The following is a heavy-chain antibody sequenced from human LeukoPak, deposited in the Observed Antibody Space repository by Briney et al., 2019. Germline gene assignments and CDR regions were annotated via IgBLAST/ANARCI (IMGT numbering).Heavy chain of an antibody. CDR1: GGTFSSYA. CDR2: IIPIFGTA. J-gene: IGHJ3*02. CDR3: AGDSSDAFDI. V-gene: IGHV1-69*05. Sequence: ASVKVSCKASGGTFSSYAISWVRQAPGQGLEWMGGIIPIFGTANYAQKFQGRVTITTDESTSTAYMELSSLRSEDTAVYYCAGDSSDAFDIWGQGTMVTVSS. D-gene: IGHD2-2*01.